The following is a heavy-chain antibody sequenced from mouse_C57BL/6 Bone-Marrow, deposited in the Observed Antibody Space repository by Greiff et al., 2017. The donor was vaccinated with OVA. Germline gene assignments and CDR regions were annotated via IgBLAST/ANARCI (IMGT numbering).Heavy chain of an antibody. D-gene: IGHD1-1*01. CDR1: GYTFTSYW. V-gene: IGHV1-55*01. J-gene: IGHJ1*03. Sequence: QVQLQQPGAELVKPGASVKMSCKASGYTFTSYWITWVKQRPGQGLEWIGDIYPGSGSTNYNEKFKSKATLTVDTSSSTAYMQLSSLTSEDSAVYYCARDYCGSSYGYFDVWGTGTTVTVSS. CDR2: IYPGSGST. CDR3: ARDYCGSSYGYFDV.